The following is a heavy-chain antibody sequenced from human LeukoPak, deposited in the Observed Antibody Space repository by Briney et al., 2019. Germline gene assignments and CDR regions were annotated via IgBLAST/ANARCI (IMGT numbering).Heavy chain of an antibody. V-gene: IGHV4-39*01. J-gene: IGHJ4*02. CDR2: IYYSGST. D-gene: IGHD5-18*01. Sequence: PSETLSLTCTVSGGSISSISYYWGWIRQPPGKGLEWIGSIYYSGSTYYNPSLKSRVTISVDTSKNQFSLKLSYVTAADTAVYYCARRGGGYRHFDYWGQGTLVTVSS. CDR1: GGSISSISYY. CDR3: ARRGGGYRHFDY.